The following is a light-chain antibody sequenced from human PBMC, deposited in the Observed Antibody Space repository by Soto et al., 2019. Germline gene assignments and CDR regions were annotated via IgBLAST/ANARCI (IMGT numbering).Light chain of an antibody. J-gene: IGKJ4*01. CDR1: QSVSSY. CDR2: DAS. CDR3: QQRRQWPT. V-gene: IGKV3-11*01. Sequence: EILLTQSPATLSLSPGERATLSCRASQSVSSYLAWYQQKPGQAPRLLIYDASNRATGIPARFSGSGSGTDFTLTISSLEPEDFAVYYCQQRRQWPTFGGGTKVEIK.